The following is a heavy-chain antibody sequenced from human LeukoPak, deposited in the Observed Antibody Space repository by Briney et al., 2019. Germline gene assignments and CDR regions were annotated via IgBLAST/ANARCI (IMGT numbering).Heavy chain of an antibody. Sequence: GGSLRLSCAASGFTFSSYWMHWVRQAPGKGLVWVSRINTDGSSTNYADSVKGRFTISRDNSKNTLYLQMNSLRAEDTAVYYCAKVEYCGGDCYRHYFDYWGQGTLVTVSS. V-gene: IGHV3-74*01. CDR2: INTDGSST. J-gene: IGHJ4*02. D-gene: IGHD2-21*02. CDR3: AKVEYCGGDCYRHYFDY. CDR1: GFTFSSYW.